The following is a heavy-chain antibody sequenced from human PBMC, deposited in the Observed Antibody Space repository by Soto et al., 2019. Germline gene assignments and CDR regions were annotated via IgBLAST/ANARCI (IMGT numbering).Heavy chain of an antibody. J-gene: IGHJ5*02. Sequence: SVKVSCKASGGTFTSYAISWVRQAPGQGLEWMGGIIPIFGTANYAQKFQGRVTITADKSTSTAYMELSSLRSEDTAVYYCASSSGEYYDFWSGYGHDNWFDPWGQGTLVTVSS. V-gene: IGHV1-69*06. CDR3: ASSSGEYYDFWSGYGHDNWFDP. CDR2: IIPIFGTA. D-gene: IGHD3-3*01. CDR1: GGTFTSYA.